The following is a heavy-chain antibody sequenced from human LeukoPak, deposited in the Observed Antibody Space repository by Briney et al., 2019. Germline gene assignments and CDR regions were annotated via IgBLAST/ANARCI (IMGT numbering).Heavy chain of an antibody. CDR1: GFTFDEYD. D-gene: IGHD3-10*02. CDR3: AELGITMIGGV. V-gene: IGHV3-23*01. J-gene: IGHJ6*04. CDR2: ISAAGDFT. Sequence: GGSLRLSCAASGFTFDEYDMSWVRQPPGKGLEWVSGISAAGDFTYYADSVKGRFTLSRDNAKNSLYLQMNSLRAEDTAVYYCAELGITMIGGVWGKGTTVTISS.